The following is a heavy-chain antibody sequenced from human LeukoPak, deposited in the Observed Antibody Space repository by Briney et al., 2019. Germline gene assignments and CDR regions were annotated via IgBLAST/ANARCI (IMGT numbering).Heavy chain of an antibody. CDR3: AAYGSGIPYGMDV. CDR2: LYSSGNT. J-gene: IGHJ6*02. CDR1: GFTVSSSY. Sequence: GGSLRLSCAASGFTVSSSYMSWVRQAPGKGLEWVSVLYSSGNTYYADSVKGRFTISRDNSKNTQYLQMNSLRAGDTAVYYCAAYGSGIPYGMDVWGQGTTVTVSS. D-gene: IGHD3-10*01. V-gene: IGHV3-53*01.